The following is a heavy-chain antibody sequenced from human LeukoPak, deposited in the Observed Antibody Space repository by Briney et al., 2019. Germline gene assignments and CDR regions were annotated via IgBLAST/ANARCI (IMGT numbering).Heavy chain of an antibody. J-gene: IGHJ5*02. CDR1: GFTFSKYL. D-gene: IGHD3-10*01. CDR3: AKDSGNRLYSYADL. V-gene: IGHV3-23*01. CDR2: ISGGGAGT. Sequence: GGSLRLSCEASGFTFSKYLMTWVRQAPGKGLEWVSAISGGGAGTYYADSVKGRFTISRDNSKNTLYLQMNSLRVEDTAVYYCAKDSGNRLYSYADLWGQGILVTVSS.